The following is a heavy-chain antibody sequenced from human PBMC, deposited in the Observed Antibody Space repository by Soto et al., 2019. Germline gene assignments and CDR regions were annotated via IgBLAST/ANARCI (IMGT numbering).Heavy chain of an antibody. CDR3: ARDLGRTAAGYYYYYAMDV. J-gene: IGHJ6*02. V-gene: IGHV3-7*01. D-gene: IGHD2-2*01. CDR2: IKQDGSEK. Sequence: GGSLRLSCAASGFTFSNYWMNWVRQAPGKGLEWVANIKQDGSEKYFVDSVKGRFTISRDNAKNSLYLQMNSLRAEDTAVYYCARDLGRTAAGYYYYYAMDVWGQGTTVTSP. CDR1: GFTFSNYW.